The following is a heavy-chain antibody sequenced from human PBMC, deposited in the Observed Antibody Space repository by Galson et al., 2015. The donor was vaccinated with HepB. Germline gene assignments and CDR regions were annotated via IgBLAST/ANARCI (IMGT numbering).Heavy chain of an antibody. CDR2: ICTRSTYI. Sequence: GSLRLSCAGSGFNFGSYFMNWVRQAPGKGLEWVAYICTRSTYIYYADSMKGRFTISRDDAKNSLYLQMNSLRADDTAFYYCARVYDGDEAGEDYGMDVWGPGATVTVSS. V-gene: IGHV3-21*06. CDR3: ARVYDGDEAGEDYGMDV. CDR1: GFNFGSYF. D-gene: IGHD4-17*01. J-gene: IGHJ6*02.